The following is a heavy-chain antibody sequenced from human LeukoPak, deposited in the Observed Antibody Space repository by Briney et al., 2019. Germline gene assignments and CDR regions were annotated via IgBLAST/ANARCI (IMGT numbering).Heavy chain of an antibody. CDR2: IYHSGST. D-gene: IGHD5-18*01. Sequence: SETLSLTCAVSGGSISSSNWWSCVRQPPGKGLEWIGEIYHSGSTNYNPSLKSRVTISVDKSKNQFSLKLSSVTAADTAVYYCARGAYSYGYFDWFDPWGQGTLVTVSS. CDR3: ARGAYSYGYFDWFDP. CDR1: GGSISSSNW. V-gene: IGHV4-4*02. J-gene: IGHJ5*02.